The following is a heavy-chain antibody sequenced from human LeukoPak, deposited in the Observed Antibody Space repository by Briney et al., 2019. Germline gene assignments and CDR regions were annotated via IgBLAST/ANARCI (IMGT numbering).Heavy chain of an antibody. CDR2: IYHSGST. D-gene: IGHD6-25*01. Sequence: SETLSLTCAVSGDSISSSNWWSWVRQPPGKGLEWIGEIYHSGSTNYNPSLKSRVTMSLDKSKNQFSLNLTSVTVADTAVYYCAREAAGQWFDPWGQGTLVTVSS. CDR3: AREAAGQWFDP. CDR1: GDSISSSNW. V-gene: IGHV4-4*02. J-gene: IGHJ5*02.